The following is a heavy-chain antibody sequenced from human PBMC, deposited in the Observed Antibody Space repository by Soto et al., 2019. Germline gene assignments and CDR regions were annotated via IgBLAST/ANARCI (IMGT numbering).Heavy chain of an antibody. CDR3: AARRVVGATAPGFDY. J-gene: IGHJ4*02. Sequence: QLQLQESGPGLVKPSETLSLTCTVSGGSISSSSYYWGWIRQPPGKGLEWSGSIYYSGSTYYNPSLEMQVTLSVDTSKNQFSLELSSVSAADTALYYCAARRVVGATAPGFDYWGQGALVTVSS. CDR1: GGSISSSSYY. D-gene: IGHD1-26*01. V-gene: IGHV4-39*01. CDR2: IYYSGST.